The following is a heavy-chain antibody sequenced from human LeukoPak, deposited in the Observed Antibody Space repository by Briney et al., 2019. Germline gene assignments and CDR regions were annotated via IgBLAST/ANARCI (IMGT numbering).Heavy chain of an antibody. J-gene: IGHJ1*01. CDR3: ARDFYAGWLFEYFQH. Sequence: ASVKVSCKASGYTSTGYYMHWVRQAPGQGLEWMGRINPNSGGTNYAQKFQGRVTMTRDTSISTAYMELSRLRSDDTAVYYCARDFYAGWLFEYFQHWGQGTLVTVSS. V-gene: IGHV1-2*06. CDR1: GYTSTGYY. D-gene: IGHD3-22*01. CDR2: INPNSGGT.